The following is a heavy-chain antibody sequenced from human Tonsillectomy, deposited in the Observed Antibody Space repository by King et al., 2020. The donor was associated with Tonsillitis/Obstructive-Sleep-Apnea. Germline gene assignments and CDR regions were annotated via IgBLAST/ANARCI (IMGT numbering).Heavy chain of an antibody. Sequence: HVQLVESGGGVVQPGRSLRLSCAASGFTFSSYAIHWVRQAPGKGLEWVTVISYVGNLEYYTDSVKGRFTISRDNSKNTLYLQMNSLRAEDTAVYYCARAPQFLVGVAYYFDYWGQGTLVTVSS. CDR3: ARAPQFLVGVAYYFDY. CDR2: ISYVGNLE. CDR1: GFTFSSYA. J-gene: IGHJ4*02. D-gene: IGHD3-3*01. V-gene: IGHV3-30*04.